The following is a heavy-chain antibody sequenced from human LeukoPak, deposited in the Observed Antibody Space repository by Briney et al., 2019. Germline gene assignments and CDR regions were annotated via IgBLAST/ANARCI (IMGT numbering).Heavy chain of an antibody. CDR3: ARGAAVGQTRDY. V-gene: IGHV1-2*06. CDR1: GYTFTSYD. CDR2: INPNTGDR. J-gene: IGHJ4*02. D-gene: IGHD6-13*01. Sequence: ASVKVSCKASGYTFTSYDINWVRQATGQGLEWMGRINPNTGDRNYAQKFQGKVTMTRDTSTSTAYMELSSLIFDDTAVYYCARGAAVGQTRDYWGQGTLVTVSS.